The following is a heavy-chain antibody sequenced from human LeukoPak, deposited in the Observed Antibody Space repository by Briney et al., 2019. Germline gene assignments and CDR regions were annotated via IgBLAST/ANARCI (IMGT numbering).Heavy chain of an antibody. J-gene: IGHJ3*02. CDR3: AKFGLAGSGRFHDASDM. D-gene: IGHD3-10*01. CDR2: ISYDGSNK. CDR1: GFTFSTYG. Sequence: GRSLRLSCAASGFTFSTYGLHWVRQAPGKGLEWVAVISYDGSNKYYADSVKGRFTISRDNSKNTLYLQMNSLRAEDTAVYYCAKFGLAGSGRFHDASDMWGQGTMVTVSS. V-gene: IGHV3-30*18.